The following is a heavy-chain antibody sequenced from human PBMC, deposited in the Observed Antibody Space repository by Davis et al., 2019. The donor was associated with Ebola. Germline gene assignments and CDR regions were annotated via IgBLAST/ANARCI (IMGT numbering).Heavy chain of an antibody. V-gene: IGHV4-4*02. CDR1: GGSISSSNW. Sequence: MPSETLSPTCPVSGGSISSSNWWSWVRQPPGKGLEWFGEIYHSGSTNYNPSLNSRVTISADKSKNQFSLKLSSVTAADTAVYYCAKDSRGWALWGQGTLVTVSS. J-gene: IGHJ4*02. CDR2: IYHSGST. CDR3: AKDSRGWAL. D-gene: IGHD6-19*01.